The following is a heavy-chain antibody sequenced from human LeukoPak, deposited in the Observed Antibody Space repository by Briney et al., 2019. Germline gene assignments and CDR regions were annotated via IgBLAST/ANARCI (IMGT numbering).Heavy chain of an antibody. Sequence: GSLRLSCAASGFTFSTYEMNWVRQAPGKGLEWVSYISSGDNIMFYADSVKGRFIISRDNAKNSLYLQMNSLRAEDTAVYYCARGVTLDYWGQGTLVTVSS. D-gene: IGHD2-21*02. J-gene: IGHJ4*02. CDR3: ARGVTLDY. CDR1: GFTFSTYE. V-gene: IGHV3-48*03. CDR2: ISSGDNIM.